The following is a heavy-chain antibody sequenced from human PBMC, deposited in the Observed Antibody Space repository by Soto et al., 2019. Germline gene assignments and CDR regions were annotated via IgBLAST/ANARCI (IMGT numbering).Heavy chain of an antibody. CDR2: ISAYNGNT. J-gene: IGHJ4*02. CDR1: GYAFTSYG. V-gene: IGHV1-18*01. Sequence: ASVEVSWKASGYAFTSYGISCVRQAPGQGLEWMGWISAYNGNTNYAQKLQGRVTMTTDTSTSTAYMELRSLRSDDTAVYYCARLMEGPYAYWGQRTLVTVSS. CDR3: ARLMEGPYAY. D-gene: IGHD2-8*01.